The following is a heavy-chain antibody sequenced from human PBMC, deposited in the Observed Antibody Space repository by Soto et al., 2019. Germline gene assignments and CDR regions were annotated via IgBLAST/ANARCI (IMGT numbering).Heavy chain of an antibody. CDR3: AAGTPIAVAGYYYYGMDV. J-gene: IGHJ6*02. V-gene: IGHV1-58*01. D-gene: IGHD6-19*01. CDR2: IVVGSGNT. Sequence: SVKVSCKASGFTFTSSAVQWVRQARGQRLEWIGWIVVGSGNTNYAQKFQERVTITRDMSTSTAYMELSSLRSEDTAVYYCAAGTPIAVAGYYYYGMDVWGQGTTVTVSS. CDR1: GFTFTSSA.